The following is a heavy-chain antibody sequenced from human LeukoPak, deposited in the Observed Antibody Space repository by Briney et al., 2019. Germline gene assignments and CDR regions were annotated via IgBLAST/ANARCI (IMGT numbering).Heavy chain of an antibody. Sequence: ASVKVSCKASGGTFSSYAISWVRQAPGQGLEWMGGIIPIFGTANYAQKFQGRVTITTDESTSTAYMELGSLRSEDTAVYYCAREPGKVGARGYFDYWGQGTLVTVSS. V-gene: IGHV1-69*05. D-gene: IGHD1-26*01. J-gene: IGHJ4*02. CDR2: IIPIFGTA. CDR3: AREPGKVGARGYFDY. CDR1: GGTFSSYA.